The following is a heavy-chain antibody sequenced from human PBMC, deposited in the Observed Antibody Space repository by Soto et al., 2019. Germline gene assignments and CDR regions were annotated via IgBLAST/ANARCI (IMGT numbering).Heavy chain of an antibody. V-gene: IGHV1-24*01. CDR3: ATVIWAAMAWFDP. Sequence: ASVKVSCKVSGYTLTELSMHLVRQAPGKGLEWMGGFDPEDGETIYAQKFQGRVTMTEDTSTDTAYMELSSLRSEDTAVYYCATVIWAAMAWFDPWGQGTLVTVSS. CDR1: GYTLTELS. D-gene: IGHD5-18*01. CDR2: FDPEDGET. J-gene: IGHJ5*02.